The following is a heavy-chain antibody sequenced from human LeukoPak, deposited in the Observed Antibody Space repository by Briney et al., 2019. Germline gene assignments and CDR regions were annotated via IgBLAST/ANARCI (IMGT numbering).Heavy chain of an antibody. Sequence: SETLSLTCTVSGGSISSSSYYWGWIRQPPGKGLEWIGSIYYSGSTYYNPSLKSRVTISVDTSKNQFSLKLSSVTAADTAVYYCARQLVVNWLDPWGQGTLVTVSS. V-gene: IGHV4-39*01. CDR3: ARQLVVNWLDP. CDR1: GGSISSSSYY. D-gene: IGHD2-8*02. CDR2: IYYSGST. J-gene: IGHJ5*02.